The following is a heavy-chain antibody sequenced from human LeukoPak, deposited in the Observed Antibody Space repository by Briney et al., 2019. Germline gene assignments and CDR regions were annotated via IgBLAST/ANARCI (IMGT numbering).Heavy chain of an antibody. CDR1: GFTFSSYA. D-gene: IGHD2-2*01. CDR3: ARGVHSTSFAAFYYFDY. J-gene: IGHJ4*02. Sequence: PGGSLRLSCAASGFTFSSYAMSWVRQAPGKGLEWVSAISGSGGSTYYADSVKGRFTISRDNAENSLYLQMNSLRAEDTAVYYCARGVHSTSFAAFYYFDYWGQGTLVTVSS. CDR2: ISGSGGST. V-gene: IGHV3-23*01.